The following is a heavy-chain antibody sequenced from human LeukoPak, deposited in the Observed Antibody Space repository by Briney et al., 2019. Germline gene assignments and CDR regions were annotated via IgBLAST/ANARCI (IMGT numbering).Heavy chain of an antibody. CDR3: VSPGGDGPGGAFDI. J-gene: IGHJ3*02. CDR2: IIPIFGTA. CDR1: GGTFSSYA. Sequence: SVKVSCKASGGTFSSYAISWVRQAPGQGLEWMGGIIPIFGTANYAQKFQGRVTITADESTSTAYMELSSLRSEDTAVYYCVSPGGDGPGGAFDIWGQGTMVTVSS. D-gene: IGHD2-21*02. V-gene: IGHV1-69*13.